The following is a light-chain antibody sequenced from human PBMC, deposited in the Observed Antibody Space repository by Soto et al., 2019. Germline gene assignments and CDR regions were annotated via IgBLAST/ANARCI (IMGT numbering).Light chain of an antibody. CDR2: KAS. V-gene: IGKV1-5*03. Sequence: DIQMTQSHSTLSASVGDRVTITCRASQSISSWLAWYQQKPGKAPKLLIYKASSLEGGVPSRFSGSGSGTDFTLTISSLQPDDFATDYCQQYHSYSLTFGGGTTVDIK. CDR3: QQYHSYSLT. J-gene: IGKJ4*01. CDR1: QSISSW.